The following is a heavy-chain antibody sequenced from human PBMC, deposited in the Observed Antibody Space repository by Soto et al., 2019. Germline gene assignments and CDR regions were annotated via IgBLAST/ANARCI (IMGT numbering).Heavy chain of an antibody. CDR1: GFTFSSYA. V-gene: IGHV3-23*01. D-gene: IGHD5-12*01. CDR2: ISGSGGST. J-gene: IGHJ4*02. CDR3: TGSRGGYPDY. Sequence: GGSLRLSCAASGFTFSSYAMSWVRQAPGKGLEWVSAISGSGGSTYYADSVKGRFTISRDNSKNTAYLQMNSLKTEDTAVYYCTGSRGGYPDYWGQGTLVTVSS.